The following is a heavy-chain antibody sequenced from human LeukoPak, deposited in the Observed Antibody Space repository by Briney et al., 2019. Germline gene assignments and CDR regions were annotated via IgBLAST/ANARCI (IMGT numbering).Heavy chain of an antibody. CDR3: AKSVVVPAASNWFDP. D-gene: IGHD2-2*01. CDR2: ISGSGGST. CDR1: GFTFSSYA. V-gene: IGHV3-23*01. J-gene: IGHJ5*02. Sequence: GGSLRLSCAASGFTFSSYAMSWVRQAPGKGLEWVSAISGSGGSTYYADSEKGRFTISRDNSKNTLYLQMNSLRAEDTAVYYCAKSVVVPAASNWFDPWGQGTLVTVSS.